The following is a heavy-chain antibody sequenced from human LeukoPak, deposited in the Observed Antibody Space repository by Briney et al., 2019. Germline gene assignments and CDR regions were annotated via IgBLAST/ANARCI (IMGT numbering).Heavy chain of an antibody. CDR1: GGSISSSSYY. CDR2: IYTSGST. Sequence: PSETLSLTCTVSGGSISSSSYYWSWIRQPAGKGLEWIGRIYTSGSTNYNPSLKSRVTISVDTSKNQFSLKLSSVTAADTAVYYCARVYSSSTLDPWGQGTLVTVSS. J-gene: IGHJ5*02. V-gene: IGHV4-61*02. D-gene: IGHD6-6*01. CDR3: ARVYSSSTLDP.